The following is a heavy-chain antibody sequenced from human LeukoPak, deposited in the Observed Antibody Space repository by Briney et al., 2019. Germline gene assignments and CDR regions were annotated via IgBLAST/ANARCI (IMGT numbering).Heavy chain of an antibody. CDR2: IYYSGST. CDR3: ARAGGIFGIDY. Sequence: PSETLSLTCTVSGGSISSYYWSWIRQPPGKGLKWIGYIYYSGSTNYNPSLKSRVTISVDTSKNQFSLKLSSVTAADTAVYYCARAGGIFGIDYWGQGTLVTVSS. J-gene: IGHJ4*02. CDR1: GGSISSYY. D-gene: IGHD3-3*01. V-gene: IGHV4-59*01.